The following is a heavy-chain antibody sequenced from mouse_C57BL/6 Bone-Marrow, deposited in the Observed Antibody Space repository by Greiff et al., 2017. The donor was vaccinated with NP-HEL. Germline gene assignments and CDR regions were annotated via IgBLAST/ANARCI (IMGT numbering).Heavy chain of an antibody. Sequence: VQLQQSGAELVRPGASVKLSCTASGFNIQDYYMHWVKQRPEQGLEWIGRIDPEDGDTEYAPKFQGKGTMTADTSSNTAYLQLSSLTSEDTAVYYCTTPTVVAPGFAYWGQGTLVTVSA. D-gene: IGHD1-1*01. CDR1: GFNIQDYY. V-gene: IGHV14-1*01. CDR3: TTPTVVAPGFAY. J-gene: IGHJ3*01. CDR2: IDPEDGDT.